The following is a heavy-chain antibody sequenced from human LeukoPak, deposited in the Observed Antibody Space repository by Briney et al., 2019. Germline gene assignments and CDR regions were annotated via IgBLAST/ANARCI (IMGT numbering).Heavy chain of an antibody. Sequence: GGSLRLSCAASGFTFSSYAMSWVRQAPGKGLEWVSAISGSGGSTYYADSVKGRFTISRGNSKNTLYLQMNSLRAEDTAVYYCAKGSSGYCSSTSCYSLDLWGRGTLVTVSS. CDR3: AKGSSGYCSSTSCYSLDL. J-gene: IGHJ2*01. D-gene: IGHD2-2*01. CDR1: GFTFSSYA. CDR2: ISGSGGST. V-gene: IGHV3-23*01.